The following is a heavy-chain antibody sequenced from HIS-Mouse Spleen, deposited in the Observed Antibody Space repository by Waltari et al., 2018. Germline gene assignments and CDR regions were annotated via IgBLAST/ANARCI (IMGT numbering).Heavy chain of an antibody. CDR2: IYYSGST. D-gene: IGHD3-3*01. J-gene: IGHJ5*02. V-gene: IGHV4-31*03. CDR3: ARSPYYDFWSGYSDNWFDP. Sequence: QVQLQESGPGLVKPSQTLSLTCTVPGCSISSGGYYWSWIRTHPGTGLELIGYIYYSGSTYYNPSLKSRVTISVDTSKNQFSLKLSSVTAADTAVYYCARSPYYDFWSGYSDNWFDPWGQGTLVTVSS. CDR1: GCSISSGGYY.